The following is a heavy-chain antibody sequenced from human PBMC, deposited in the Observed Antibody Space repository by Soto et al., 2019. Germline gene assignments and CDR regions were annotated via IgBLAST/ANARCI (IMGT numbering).Heavy chain of an antibody. J-gene: IGHJ4*02. CDR2: IYASGSP. V-gene: IGHV4-59*02. D-gene: IGHD1-26*01. CDR3: ERGVGSSPPQY. Sequence: SETLSLTCTISGGSVSVYYWSWIRQSTGQGLEWIGYIYASGSPHYNPSLRSRITISADTSKNQISLKLTSPTAADTAVYYCERGVGSSPPQYWGRGTLVTVSS. CDR1: GGSVSVYY.